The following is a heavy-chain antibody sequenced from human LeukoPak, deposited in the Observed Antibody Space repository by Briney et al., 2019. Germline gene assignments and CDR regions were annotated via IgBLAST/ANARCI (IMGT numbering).Heavy chain of an antibody. CDR1: GGSISSSSYY. J-gene: IGHJ4*02. CDR3: ARHLKLGIPYPEFDY. D-gene: IGHD7-27*01. V-gene: IGHV4-39*01. CDR2: IYYSGST. Sequence: PSETLSLTCTVSGGSISSSSYYWGWIRQPPGKGLEWIGSIYYSGSTYYNPSLKSRVTISVDTSKNQFSLKLSSVTAADTAVYYCARHLKLGIPYPEFDYWGQGTLVTVSS.